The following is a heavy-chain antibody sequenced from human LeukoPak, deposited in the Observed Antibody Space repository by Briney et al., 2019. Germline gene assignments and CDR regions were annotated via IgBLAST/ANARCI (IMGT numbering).Heavy chain of an antibody. CDR2: MSDYRHNT. V-gene: IGHV1-18*01. D-gene: IGHD1-1*01. CDR3: ARDALSELENFSY. Sequence: APVKVSCTASGYTFCTYGISSVRQAPGQGLEWLGWMSDYRHNTEYTQKLQGRVIVTTDLSTNTAYMELRRLRSDDTAVYYCARDALSELENFSYWGRLVLVTVSS. J-gene: IGHJ4*02. CDR1: GYTFCTYG.